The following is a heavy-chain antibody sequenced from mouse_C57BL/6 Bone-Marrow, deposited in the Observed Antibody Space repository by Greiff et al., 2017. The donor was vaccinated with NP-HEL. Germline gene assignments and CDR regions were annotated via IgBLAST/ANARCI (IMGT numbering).Heavy chain of an antibody. CDR3: IPLWYHAMDY. J-gene: IGHJ4*01. Sequence: EVQLVESGAELVRPGASVKLSCTASGFNIKDDYMHWVKQRPEQGLEWIGWIDPENGDTEYASKFQGKATITADTSSNTAYLQLSSLTSEDTAVYYCIPLWYHAMDYWGQGTSVTVSS. D-gene: IGHD2-1*01. V-gene: IGHV14-4*01. CDR2: IDPENGDT. CDR1: GFNIKDDY.